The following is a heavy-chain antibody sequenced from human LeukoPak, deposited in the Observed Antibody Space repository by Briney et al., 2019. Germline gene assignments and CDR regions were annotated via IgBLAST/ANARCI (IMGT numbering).Heavy chain of an antibody. D-gene: IGHD5-18*01. CDR2: ITSGGSAI. V-gene: IGHV3-11*04. CDR1: GFTFSDYF. CDR3: ARDGRGYSYGYVLGFDI. Sequence: GGSLRLSCAASGFTFSDYFMSWIRQAPGEGLEWVSYITSGGSAIYYADSVKGRFTISKDNARNSLFLQMNSLRAEDTAVYYCARDGRGYSYGYVLGFDIWGQGTMVTVSS. J-gene: IGHJ3*02.